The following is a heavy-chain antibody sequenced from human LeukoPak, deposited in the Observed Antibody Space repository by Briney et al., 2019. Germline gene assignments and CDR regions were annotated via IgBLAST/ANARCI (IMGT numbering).Heavy chain of an antibody. CDR1: GFTFSDYS. CDR2: ISRRSRHV. D-gene: IGHD1-1*01. V-gene: IGHV3-21*01. J-gene: IGHJ1*01. Sequence: GGSLRLSCTASGFTFSDYSMNWVRQAPGKGLEWVSSISRRSRHVYYTGSVKGRFTISRDNARNSLYLQMNSLRAEDMAVYFCVRDLLGSGSTTAYLHHWGQGTLVTVSS. CDR3: VRDLLGSGSTTAYLHH.